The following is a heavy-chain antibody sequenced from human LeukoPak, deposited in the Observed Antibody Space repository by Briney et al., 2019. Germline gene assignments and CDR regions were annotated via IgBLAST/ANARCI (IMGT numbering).Heavy chain of an antibody. Sequence: GGSLRLSCAASGFTFSSCGMHWVRQAPGKGLVWVAVISYDGSDKFYADSVKGRFTITRDNAKNSVDLQMNSLRAEDTAVYYCARLYSGYDSSTDYWGQGTLVTVSS. D-gene: IGHD5-12*01. V-gene: IGHV3-30*03. J-gene: IGHJ4*02. CDR3: ARLYSGYDSSTDY. CDR1: GFTFSSCG. CDR2: ISYDGSDK.